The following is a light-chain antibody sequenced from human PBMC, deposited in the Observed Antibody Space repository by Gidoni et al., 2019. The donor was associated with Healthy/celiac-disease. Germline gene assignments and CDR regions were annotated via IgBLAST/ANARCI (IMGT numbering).Light chain of an antibody. Sequence: AIRMTQSPSSFSASTGDRVTITCRASQGISSYLAWYQQKPGKAPKLLIYAASTLRSGVPSRFSGSGSGTDFTLTISCLQSEDFATYYCQQYYSYPRFGQGTKVEIK. J-gene: IGKJ1*01. CDR3: QQYYSYPR. CDR1: QGISSY. CDR2: AAS. V-gene: IGKV1-8*01.